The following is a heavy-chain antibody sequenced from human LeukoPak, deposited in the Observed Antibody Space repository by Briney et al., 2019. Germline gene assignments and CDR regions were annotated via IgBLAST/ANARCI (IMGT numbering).Heavy chain of an antibody. CDR3: ARGLRERGYSYGYVY. CDR1: GGTFSSYA. D-gene: IGHD5-18*01. Sequence: ASVKVSCKASGGTFSSYAISWVRQAPAQGLEWMGWMNPSSGNTGYAQKFQGRVTMTRNTSISTAYMELSSLRSEDTAVYYCARGLRERGYSYGYVYWGQGTLVTVSS. CDR2: MNPSSGNT. J-gene: IGHJ4*02. V-gene: IGHV1-8*02.